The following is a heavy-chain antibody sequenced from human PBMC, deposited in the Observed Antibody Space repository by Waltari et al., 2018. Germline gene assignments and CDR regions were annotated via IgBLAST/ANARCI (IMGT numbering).Heavy chain of an antibody. D-gene: IGHD4-17*01. CDR1: GFTYSLYW. Sequence: EVQLVESGGGLVQPGGSLRLSCAASGFTYSLYWMHWVRQVPGKGLLWVSRSNSDGVSISYADSVKGRFTIYKDNAKNTVYLQMNSLRADDTAIYYCARGARRTTVTTGWWYFDVWGRGTLVTVSS. J-gene: IGHJ2*01. CDR2: SNSDGVSI. CDR3: ARGARRTTVTTGWWYFDV. V-gene: IGHV3-74*01.